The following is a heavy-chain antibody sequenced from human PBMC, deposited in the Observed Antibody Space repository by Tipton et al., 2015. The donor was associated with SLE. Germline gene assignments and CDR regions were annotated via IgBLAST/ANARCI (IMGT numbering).Heavy chain of an antibody. Sequence: TLSLTCTVSGGYISSYYWSWIRQPPGKGLEWIGYIYTGESTNYNPSLKSRVTISVDTSKNQFSLKLNSVTAADTAVYYCARVGSGYYFVEGFDYWGQGSLVTVSS. V-gene: IGHV4-4*08. CDR1: GGYISSYY. D-gene: IGHD3-3*01. J-gene: IGHJ4*02. CDR2: IYTGEST. CDR3: ARVGSGYYFVEGFDY.